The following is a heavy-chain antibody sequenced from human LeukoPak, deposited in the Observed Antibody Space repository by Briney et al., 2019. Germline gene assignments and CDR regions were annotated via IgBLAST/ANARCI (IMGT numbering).Heavy chain of an antibody. V-gene: IGHV3-20*04. CDR2: INWNAGST. CDR1: GFTFDDYA. D-gene: IGHD3-22*01. J-gene: IGHJ4*02. Sequence: RTGGSLRLSCAASGFTFDDYALSWVRQAPGKGPEWVSSINWNAGSTSYADSVRGRFTISRDNARNSLYLKMNSLRAEDTAVYYCARGSYYYDSSGVDYWGQGTLVTVSS. CDR3: ARGSYYYDSSGVDY.